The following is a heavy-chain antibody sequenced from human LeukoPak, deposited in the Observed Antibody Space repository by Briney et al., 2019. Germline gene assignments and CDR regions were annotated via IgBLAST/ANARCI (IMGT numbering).Heavy chain of an antibody. CDR2: IYYSGST. Sequence: SETLSLTCTVSGGSISSYYWSWIRQPPGKGLEWIGSIYYSGSTYYNPSLKSRVTISVDKSKNQFSLKLSSVTAADTAVYYCARGRRDCSGGSCYLDYWGQGTLVTVSS. D-gene: IGHD2-15*01. J-gene: IGHJ4*02. CDR3: ARGRRDCSGGSCYLDY. CDR1: GGSISSYY. V-gene: IGHV4-39*07.